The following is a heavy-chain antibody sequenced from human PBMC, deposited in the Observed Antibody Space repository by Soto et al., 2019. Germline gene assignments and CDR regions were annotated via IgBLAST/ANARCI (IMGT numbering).Heavy chain of an antibody. CDR2: ISYNSGSV. CDR1: GFTFDDYA. V-gene: IGHV3-9*01. D-gene: IGHD3-3*01. Sequence: EVQLVESGGGLVQPGNSLRLSCAGSGFTFDDYAMHWVRQAPGKGLEWVSGISYNSGSVGYADSVSGRFTISRDRAKKSLYLEMNSLKTEDTAFYYCSISKVGFWRGYYSDRAFDHWGQGTLVTVS. J-gene: IGHJ4*02. CDR3: SISKVGFWRGYYSDRAFDH.